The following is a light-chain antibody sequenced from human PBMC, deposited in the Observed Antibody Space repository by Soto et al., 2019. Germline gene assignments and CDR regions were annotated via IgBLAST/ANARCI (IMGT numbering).Light chain of an antibody. V-gene: IGKV1-33*01. CDR2: DAS. CDR3: QQYDNLPLN. Sequence: DIQMTHSPSSLSASVVDRVTITCQASQDISNYLNWYQQKPGKAPKLLIYDASNLETGVPSRFSGSGSGTDFTFTISSLQPEDIATYYCQQYDNLPLNCGGGNKGDIK. J-gene: IGKJ4*01. CDR1: QDISNY.